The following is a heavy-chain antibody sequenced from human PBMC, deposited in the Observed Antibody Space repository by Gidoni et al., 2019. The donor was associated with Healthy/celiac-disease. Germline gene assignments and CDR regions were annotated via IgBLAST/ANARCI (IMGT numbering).Heavy chain of an antibody. CDR1: GFSFADYA. J-gene: IGHJ6*02. V-gene: IGHV3-9*01. CDR2: IDWNSGSI. CDR3: VKSRGPYYHYYVVDV. Sequence: EVQLVESGGGLVQSGRSLRLSCAASGFSFADYAMHWVRQGPGKGLEWGSGIDWNSGSIDYADSAKGRFTISRDNAKNSLFLQMNSLRVEDTALYYCVKSRGPYYHYYVVDVWGPGTTVTVSS.